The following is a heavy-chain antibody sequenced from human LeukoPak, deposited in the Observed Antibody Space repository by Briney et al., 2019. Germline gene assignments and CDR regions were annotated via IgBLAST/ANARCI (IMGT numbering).Heavy chain of an antibody. D-gene: IGHD3-22*01. CDR2: IKQDGSEK. Sequence: GGSLRLSCAASGFTFSSYWMSWVRQAPGKGLEWVANIKQDGSEKYYVDSVKGRFTISRDNSKNTLYLQMNSLRAEDTAVYYCVKVRSGHLLVDAFDIWGQGTMVTVS. V-gene: IGHV3-7*01. J-gene: IGHJ3*02. CDR3: VKVRSGHLLVDAFDI. CDR1: GFTFSSYW.